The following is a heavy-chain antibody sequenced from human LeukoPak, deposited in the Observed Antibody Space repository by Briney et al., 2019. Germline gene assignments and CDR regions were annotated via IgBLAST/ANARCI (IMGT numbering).Heavy chain of an antibody. CDR2: ISSNGGST. J-gene: IGHJ6*03. CDR1: GFTFSSYA. V-gene: IGHV3-64*01. D-gene: IGHD3-3*01. CDR3: ARRFDYDFWYMDV. Sequence: GGSLRLSCAASGFTFSSYAMHWVRQAPGKGLEYVSAISSNGGSTYYANSVRGRFTISRDNSKNTLCLQMGSLRAEDMAVYYCARRFDYDFWYMDVWGKGTTVTVSS.